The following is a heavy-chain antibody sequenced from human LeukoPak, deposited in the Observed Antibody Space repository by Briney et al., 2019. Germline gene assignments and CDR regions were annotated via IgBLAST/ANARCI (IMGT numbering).Heavy chain of an antibody. CDR3: TTDIVYGDYAGY. CDR2: IKSKTDGGKT. CDR1: GFSFTNAW. V-gene: IGHV3-15*01. J-gene: IGHJ4*02. D-gene: IGHD4-17*01. Sequence: GGSLRLSCATSGFSFTNAWMGWVRQAPGKGLEWLGRIKSKTDGGKTDYAAPVKGRFTISRDDSKNTLYLQMNSLETEDTAVYYCTTDIVYGDYAGYWGQGTLVTVSS.